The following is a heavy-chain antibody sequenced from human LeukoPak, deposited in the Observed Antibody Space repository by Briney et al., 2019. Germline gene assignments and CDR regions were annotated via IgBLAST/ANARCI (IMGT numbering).Heavy chain of an antibody. CDR1: GYSISSGYY. V-gene: IGHV4-38-2*02. Sequence: SETLSLTCTVSGYSISSGYYWGWIRQPPGKGLEWIGSIYHSGSTYYNPSLKSRVTISVDTSKNQFSLKLSSVTAADTAVYYCARALGYCTNGVCYALSYYYYYMDVWGKGTTVTVSS. D-gene: IGHD2-8*01. CDR3: ARALGYCTNGVCYALSYYYYYMDV. CDR2: IYHSGST. J-gene: IGHJ6*03.